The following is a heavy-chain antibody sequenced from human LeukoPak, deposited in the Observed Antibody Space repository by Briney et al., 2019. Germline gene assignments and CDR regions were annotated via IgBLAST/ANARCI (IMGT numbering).Heavy chain of an antibody. Sequence: SETLSLTCTVSGGSISSGGYYWGWIRQPPGKGLEWIGSIYYSGSTYYNPSLKSRVTISVDTSKNQFSLKLSSVTAADTAVYYCARRPRGAIAARENYWGQGTLVTVSS. D-gene: IGHD6-6*01. J-gene: IGHJ4*02. CDR2: IYYSGST. CDR3: ARRPRGAIAARENY. V-gene: IGHV4-39*01. CDR1: GGSISSGGYY.